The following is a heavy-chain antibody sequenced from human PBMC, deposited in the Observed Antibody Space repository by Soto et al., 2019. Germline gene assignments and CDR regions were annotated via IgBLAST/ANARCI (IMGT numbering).Heavy chain of an antibody. Sequence: SETLSLTCTVSVGSVSSYYWSWIRQPPGKGLEWIGYIYYSGSTNYNPSLKSRVTISVDTSKNQFSLKLSSVTAADTAVYYCARGEEWYGGNYYGMDVWGQGTTVTVSS. J-gene: IGHJ6*02. CDR1: VGSVSSYY. V-gene: IGHV4-59*02. D-gene: IGHD3-3*01. CDR3: ARGEEWYGGNYYGMDV. CDR2: IYYSGST.